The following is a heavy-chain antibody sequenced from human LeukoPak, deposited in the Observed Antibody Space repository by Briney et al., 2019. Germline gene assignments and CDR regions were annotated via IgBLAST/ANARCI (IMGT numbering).Heavy chain of an antibody. J-gene: IGHJ5*02. V-gene: IGHV3-23*01. Sequence: GGSLRLSCAASGFTFSSYAMSWVRQAPGKGLEWVSGISGSGGGTYYADSVKGRFTISRDNSKNTLYLQMNSLRAEDTAVYYCAKDRGISSVWFGELFGWFDPWGQGTLVTVSS. CDR2: ISGSGGGT. D-gene: IGHD3-10*01. CDR1: GFTFSSYA. CDR3: AKDRGISSVWFGELFGWFDP.